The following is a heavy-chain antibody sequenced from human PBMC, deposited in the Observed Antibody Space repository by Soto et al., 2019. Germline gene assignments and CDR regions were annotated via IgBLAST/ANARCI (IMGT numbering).Heavy chain of an antibody. D-gene: IGHD3-10*01. CDR2: ISSSSSYI. J-gene: IGHJ5*02. V-gene: IGHV3-21*01. Sequence: GGSLRLSCAASGFTFSSYSMNWVRQAPGKGLEWVSSISSSSSYIYYADSVKGRFTISRDNAKNSLYLQMNSLRAEDTAVYYCAREGFYGSGFNWFDPWGQGTLVTVSS. CDR1: GFTFSSYS. CDR3: AREGFYGSGFNWFDP.